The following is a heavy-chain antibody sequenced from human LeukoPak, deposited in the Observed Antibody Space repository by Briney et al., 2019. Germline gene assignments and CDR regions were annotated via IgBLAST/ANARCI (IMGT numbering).Heavy chain of an antibody. CDR1: GGSFSGYY. Sequence: SETLSLTCAVYGGSFSGYYWSWIRQPPGKGMEWIGEINHSGSTNYNPSLKSRVTISLDTSRNQFSLKLNSVTAADTAVYYCAKSNGYGLIDIWGQGTMVTVSS. V-gene: IGHV4-34*01. CDR3: AKSNGYGLIDI. D-gene: IGHD3-22*01. CDR2: INHSGST. J-gene: IGHJ3*02.